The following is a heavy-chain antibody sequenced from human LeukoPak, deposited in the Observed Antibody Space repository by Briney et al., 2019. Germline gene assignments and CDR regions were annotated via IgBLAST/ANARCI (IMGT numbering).Heavy chain of an antibody. CDR1: EFTVKDYY. CDR3: AKEGEDTAMGDFDY. Sequence: PGGSLRLSCAASEFTVKDYYMSWVRQAPGKGLEWVAFIRYDGSNKYYADSVKGRFTISRDNSKNTLYLQRNSLRAEDTAVYYCAKEGEDTAMGDFDYWGQGTLVTVCS. V-gene: IGHV3-30*02. D-gene: IGHD5-18*01. J-gene: IGHJ4*02. CDR2: IRYDGSNK.